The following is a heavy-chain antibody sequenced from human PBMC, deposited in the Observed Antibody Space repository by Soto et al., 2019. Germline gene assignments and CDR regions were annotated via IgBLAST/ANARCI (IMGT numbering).Heavy chain of an antibody. CDR3: VKDDALEVRGFDI. V-gene: IGHV3-9*01. J-gene: IGHJ3*02. Sequence: WIRQSPGKGLEWVSGISWNSGSIGYADSVKGRFTISRDNAKNSLYLQMNSLRAEDTALYYCVKDDALEVRGFDIWGQGTLVTVSS. CDR2: ISWNSGSI. D-gene: IGHD1-7*01.